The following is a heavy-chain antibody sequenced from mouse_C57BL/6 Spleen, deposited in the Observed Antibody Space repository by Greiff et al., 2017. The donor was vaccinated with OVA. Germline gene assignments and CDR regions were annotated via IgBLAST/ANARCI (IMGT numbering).Heavy chain of an antibody. D-gene: IGHD2-5*01. J-gene: IGHJ2*01. CDR1: GFTFSSYA. Sequence: EVKVVESGGGLVKPGGSLKLSCAASGFTFSSYAMSWVRQTPEKRLEWVATISDGGSYTYYPDNVKGRFTISRDNAKNNLYLQMSHLKSEDTAMYYCARERNSNYVFDYWGQGTTLTVSS. V-gene: IGHV5-4*01. CDR3: ARERNSNYVFDY. CDR2: ISDGGSYT.